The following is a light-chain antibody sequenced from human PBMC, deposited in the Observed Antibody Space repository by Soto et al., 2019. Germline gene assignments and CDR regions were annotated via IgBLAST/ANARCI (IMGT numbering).Light chain of an antibody. CDR1: QSLLYSDGNTY. V-gene: IGKV2-30*01. CDR3: MQGVFWPPGRA. J-gene: IGKJ1*01. Sequence: DVVMTQSPLSLPVTLGQPASISCRSSQSLLYSDGNTYLNWFQQRPGQSPRRLFYKVSNRDSGVPDRFSASGSVTDFTLRISRVEAEDVGVYYCMQGVFWPPGRAFGQGTKVEIK. CDR2: KVS.